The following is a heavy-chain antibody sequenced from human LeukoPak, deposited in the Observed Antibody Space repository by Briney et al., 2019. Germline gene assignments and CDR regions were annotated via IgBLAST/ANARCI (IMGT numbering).Heavy chain of an antibody. D-gene: IGHD1-26*01. V-gene: IGHV1-2*02. J-gene: IGHJ4*02. Sequence: GASVKVSCKASGYTFTGYYMHWVRQAPGQGLEWMGWINPNSGGTNYAQKFQGRVTMTRDTSISTAYMELSSLRSEDTAVYYCATSISGSYSFDYWGQGTLVTVSS. CDR3: ATSISGSYSFDY. CDR1: GYTFTGYY. CDR2: INPNSGGT.